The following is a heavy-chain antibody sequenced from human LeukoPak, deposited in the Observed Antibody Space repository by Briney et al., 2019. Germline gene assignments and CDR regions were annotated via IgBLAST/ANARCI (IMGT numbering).Heavy chain of an antibody. CDR2: IKQDGNQY. V-gene: IGHV3-7*01. D-gene: IGHD4-23*01. CDR1: GFIFSSYW. CDR3: ARNLNYPDGGSTFDFDY. J-gene: IGHJ4*02. Sequence: PAGSLRLSCAASGFIFSSYWMAWVRQAPGKGLEWVANIKQDGNQYNYMDTMKGRFTISRDNARKSLYLHMDSLRAEDTAIYFCARNLNYPDGGSTFDFDYWGQGTLVTVSS.